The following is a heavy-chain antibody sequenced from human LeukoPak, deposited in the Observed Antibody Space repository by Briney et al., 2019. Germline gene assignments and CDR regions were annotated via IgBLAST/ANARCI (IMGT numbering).Heavy chain of an antibody. V-gene: IGHV4-59*08. D-gene: IGHD2-15*01. CDR3: ARHGDPYGGPRYFDY. CDR2: IYYSGST. Sequence: SETLSLTCTVSGGSISSYYWSWIRQPPGKGLEWIGYIYYSGSTNYNPSLKSRVTISVDTSKNQFSLKLSSVTAADTAVYYCARHGDPYGGPRYFDYWGQGTLATVSS. CDR1: GGSISSYY. J-gene: IGHJ4*02.